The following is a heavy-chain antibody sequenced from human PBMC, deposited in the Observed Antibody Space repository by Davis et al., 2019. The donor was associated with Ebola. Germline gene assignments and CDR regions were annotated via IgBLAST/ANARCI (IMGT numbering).Heavy chain of an antibody. CDR1: GGTFSSYA. Sequence: SVKVSCKASGGTFSSYAISWVRQAPGQGLEWMGGIIPIFGTANYAQKFQGRVTITADESTSTAYMELSSLRSEDTAVYYCARAPREGNWNYVPQDYYYYMDVWGKGTTVTVSS. D-gene: IGHD1-7*01. V-gene: IGHV1-69*13. CDR2: IIPIFGTA. J-gene: IGHJ6*03. CDR3: ARAPREGNWNYVPQDYYYYMDV.